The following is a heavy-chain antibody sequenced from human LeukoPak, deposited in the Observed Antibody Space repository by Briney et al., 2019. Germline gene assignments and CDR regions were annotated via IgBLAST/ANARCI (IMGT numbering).Heavy chain of an antibody. Sequence: GGSLRLSCAASGRYWMHWVRQAPGKGLVWVSHINSDGSWASYADSVKGRFTISKDNAKNTVYLQMSNLRVEDTAVYYCVSFYETYWGRGTLVTVSS. CDR2: INSDGSWA. D-gene: IGHD2/OR15-2a*01. CDR3: VSFYETY. V-gene: IGHV3-74*01. J-gene: IGHJ4*02. CDR1: GRYW.